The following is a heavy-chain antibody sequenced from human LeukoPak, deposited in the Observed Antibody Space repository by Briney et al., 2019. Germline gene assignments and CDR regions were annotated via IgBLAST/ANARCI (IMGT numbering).Heavy chain of an antibody. CDR1: GFNFGVFG. CDR3: ANKEYCDDNLCHSSELW. D-gene: IGHD2/OR15-2a*01. V-gene: IGHV3-30*18. CDR2: ISHDGSKK. J-gene: IGHJ4*02. Sequence: QSGGSLRLSCTASGFNFGVFGLHWVRQAPGKGLEWVAIISHDGSKKYYADSVKGRFTISRDNSRNTLYLEMTGLRTEDTAVYYCANKEYCDDNLCHSSELWWGQGTLVTVSS.